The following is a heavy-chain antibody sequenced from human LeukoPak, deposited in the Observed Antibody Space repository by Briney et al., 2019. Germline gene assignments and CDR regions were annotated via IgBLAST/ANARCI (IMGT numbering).Heavy chain of an antibody. CDR1: GFTFSDHF. D-gene: IGHD6-19*01. V-gene: IGHV3-72*01. J-gene: IGHJ4*02. Sequence: GGSLRLSCAVPGFTFSDHFLDWVRLAPGKGLEWVGRSRNKAKSYTTEYAASVKGRFTISRDDSKNSLYLQMNSLKTEDTAVYYCVRVGSVAGSDYLDYWGQGTLVTVSS. CDR3: VRVGSVAGSDYLDY. CDR2: SRNKAKSYTT.